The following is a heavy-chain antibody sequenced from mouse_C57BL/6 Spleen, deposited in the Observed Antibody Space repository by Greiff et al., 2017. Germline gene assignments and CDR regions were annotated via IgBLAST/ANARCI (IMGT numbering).Heavy chain of an antibody. CDR3: AKEEGYGNCERCAY. D-gene: IGHD2-10*02. J-gene: IGHJ3*01. CDR2: RWGDGST. CDR1: GFSLTSYG. Sequence: QVQLKESGPGLVAPSQSLSITCNVSGFSLTSYGVSWVRQPPGKGLEWLGVRWGDGSTNYHSALISILSISQDNFRSQVFLKLNSLQTDDTTTYDSAKEEGYGNCERCAYWSQETLVIVSA. V-gene: IGHV2-3*01.